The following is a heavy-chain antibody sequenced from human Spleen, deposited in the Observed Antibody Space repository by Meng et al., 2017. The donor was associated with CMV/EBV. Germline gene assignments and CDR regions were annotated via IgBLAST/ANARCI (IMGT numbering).Heavy chain of an antibody. Sequence: ASVKVSCKASGYTFTGYYIHWVRQAPGQGLEWMGWINPNSGGTNYAQKFQGRVTMTRDTSISTAYMELSRLRSDDTAVYYCAREQASGEIIVVVPAATDAFDIWGQGTMVTVSS. CDR3: AREQASGEIIVVVPAATDAFDI. D-gene: IGHD2-2*01. CDR1: GYTFTGYY. CDR2: INPNSGGT. V-gene: IGHV1-2*02. J-gene: IGHJ3*02.